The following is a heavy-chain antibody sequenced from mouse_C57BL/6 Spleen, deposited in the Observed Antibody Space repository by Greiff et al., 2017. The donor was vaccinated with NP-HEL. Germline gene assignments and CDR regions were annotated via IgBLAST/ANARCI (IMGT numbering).Heavy chain of an antibody. J-gene: IGHJ4*01. V-gene: IGHV3-6*01. CDR1: GYSITSGYY. CDR3: ASYPSMITTLYYYAMDY. CDR2: ISYDVSN. D-gene: IGHD2-4*01. Sequence: DVQLQESGPGLVKPSQSLSLTCSVTGYSITSGYYWNWIRQFPGNKLEWLGYISYDVSNYSNPSLKNRISITLDTSKNQFFLKLTSVTTEDTATYYCASYPSMITTLYYYAMDYWGQGTAVTVSS.